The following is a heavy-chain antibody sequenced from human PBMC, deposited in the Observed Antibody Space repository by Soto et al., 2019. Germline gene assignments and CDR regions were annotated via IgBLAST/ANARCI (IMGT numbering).Heavy chain of an antibody. V-gene: IGHV1-18*04. Sequence: ASVKVSCKASGYPFTRYSIRWVRQAPGQGLEWMGWISGYNGNTEYSKNFQGRLTMAIDTSTTTASMELRSLRSDDTAVYYCARASLTIFGAPYGMDVWGQGTSVTVSS. J-gene: IGHJ6*02. D-gene: IGHD3-3*01. CDR2: ISGYNGNT. CDR3: ARASLTIFGAPYGMDV. CDR1: GYPFTRYS.